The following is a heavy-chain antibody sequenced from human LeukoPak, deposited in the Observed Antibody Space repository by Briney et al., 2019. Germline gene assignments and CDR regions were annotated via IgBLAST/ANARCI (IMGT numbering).Heavy chain of an antibody. V-gene: IGHV3-21*01. CDR2: ISSSSSYI. CDR1: GFTFSSYS. D-gene: IGHD4-17*01. CDR3: ARDRDYGDYGGAWGY. J-gene: IGHJ4*02. Sequence: GGSLRLSCAASGFTFSSYSMNWVRQAPGKGLEWVSSISSSSSYIYYADSVKGRFTISRDNAKNSLYLQMNSLRAEDTAVYYCARDRDYGDYGGAWGYWGQGTLVTVSS.